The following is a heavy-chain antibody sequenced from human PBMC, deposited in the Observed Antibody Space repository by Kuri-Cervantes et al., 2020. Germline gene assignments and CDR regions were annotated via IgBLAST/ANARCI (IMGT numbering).Heavy chain of an antibody. D-gene: IGHD3-10*01. J-gene: IGHJ5*02. CDR3: ARESVTMVRGVIIPGGFDP. Sequence: ASVKVSCKASGYSFTSYEINWVRQAPGQGLEWMGWINTNTGNPTYAQGFTGRFVFSLDTSVSTAYLQISSLKAEDTAVYYCARESVTMVRGVIIPGGFDPWGQGTLVTVSS. V-gene: IGHV7-4-1*02. CDR1: GYSFTSYE. CDR2: INTNTGNP.